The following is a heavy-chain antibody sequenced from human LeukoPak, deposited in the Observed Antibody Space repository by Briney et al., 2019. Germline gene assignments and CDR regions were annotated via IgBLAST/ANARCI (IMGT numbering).Heavy chain of an antibody. D-gene: IGHD2-2*02. CDR2: INWDGGST. CDR1: GFTFGDYT. V-gene: IGHV3-43*01. CDR3: PKGSNTWPSLFDY. Sequence: GGSLRLSCAASGFTFGDYTMHWVRQTPGKGLEWVSLINWDGGSTYYADSVKGRFAISRDNNKNSLYLQMTSLRTEDTALYYCPKGSNTWPSLFDYWGQGTLVTVSS. J-gene: IGHJ4*02.